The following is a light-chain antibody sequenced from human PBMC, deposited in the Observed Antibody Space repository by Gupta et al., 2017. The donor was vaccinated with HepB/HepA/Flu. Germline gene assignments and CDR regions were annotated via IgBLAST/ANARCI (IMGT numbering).Light chain of an antibody. Sequence: VMTPSPATLHVSPGERATLDCRVSQSISSNLAWYQQKPGQAPRLLMYGGSTRATGIPARFGGSGSGTEFTLTISSLQPEDFAVYYCQQDTYLLWTFGQGSKLEIK. CDR2: GGS. CDR1: QSISSN. V-gene: IGKV3-15*01. J-gene: IGKJ1*01. CDR3: QQDTYLLWT.